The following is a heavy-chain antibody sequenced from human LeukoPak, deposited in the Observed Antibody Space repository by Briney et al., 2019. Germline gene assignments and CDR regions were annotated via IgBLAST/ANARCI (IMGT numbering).Heavy chain of an antibody. Sequence: ASVKVSCKASGYTFTDYYIHWVRQAPGQALEWMGWITPNSGSTNYAQKFQGRVTMTRDTSISTASLELRSLTSDDTAVYYCASLEGTGYRGGWFDPWGQGSLVTVSS. CDR3: ASLEGTGYRGGWFDP. J-gene: IGHJ5*02. D-gene: IGHD3-9*01. CDR1: GYTFTDYY. CDR2: ITPNSGST. V-gene: IGHV1-2*02.